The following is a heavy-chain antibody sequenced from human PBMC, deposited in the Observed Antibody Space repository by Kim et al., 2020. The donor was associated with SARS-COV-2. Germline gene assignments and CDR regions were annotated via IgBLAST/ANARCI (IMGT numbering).Heavy chain of an antibody. D-gene: IGHD3-22*01. V-gene: IGHV1-46*01. CDR3: ARDPQRPNYYDSSGYYSGPHYYFDY. CDR1: GYTFTSYY. Sequence: ASVKVSCKASGYTFTSYYMHWVRQAPGQGLEWMGIINPSGGSTSYAQKFQGRVTMTRDTSTSTVYMELSSLRSEDTAAYYCARDPQRPNYYDSSGYYSGPHYYFDYWGQGTLVTVSS. CDR2: INPSGGST. J-gene: IGHJ4*02.